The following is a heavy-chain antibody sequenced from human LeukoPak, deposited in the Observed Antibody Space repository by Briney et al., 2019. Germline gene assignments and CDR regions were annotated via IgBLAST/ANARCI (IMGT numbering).Heavy chain of an antibody. Sequence: ASVKVSCKASGGTFSSYAISWVRQAPGQGLEWMGGIIPIFGTANYAQKFQGRVTITTDESTSTAYMELSSLRSEDTAVYYCASEMPAGLEHYDAFDIWGQGTMVTVSS. D-gene: IGHD5-24*01. CDR3: ASEMPAGLEHYDAFDI. CDR1: GGTFSSYA. CDR2: IIPIFGTA. V-gene: IGHV1-69*05. J-gene: IGHJ3*02.